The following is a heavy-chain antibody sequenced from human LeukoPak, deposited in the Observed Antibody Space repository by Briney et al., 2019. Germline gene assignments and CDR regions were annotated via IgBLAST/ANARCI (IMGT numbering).Heavy chain of an antibody. J-gene: IGHJ4*02. CDR2: ISWNSGSI. CDR3: SKGGEGVWGSYRYTAYYFDY. CDR1: GFTFDDYA. D-gene: IGHD3-16*02. V-gene: IGHV3-9*01. Sequence: GGSLRLSCAASGFTFDDYAMHWVRQAPGKGLEWVSGISWNSGSIGYADSVKGRFTISRDNAKNSLYLQMNSLRAEDTALYYCSKGGEGVWGSYRYTAYYFDYWGQGTLVTVSS.